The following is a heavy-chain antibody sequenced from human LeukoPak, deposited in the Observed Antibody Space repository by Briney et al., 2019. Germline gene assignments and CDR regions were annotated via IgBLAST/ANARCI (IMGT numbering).Heavy chain of an antibody. D-gene: IGHD3-10*01. CDR1: GFTFSSYA. CDR2: ISGSGGST. V-gene: IGHV3-23*01. CDR3: AKDYYYGSGRFDY. J-gene: IGHJ4*02. Sequence: GGSLRLSCAASGFTFSSYATSWVRQAPGKGLEWVSAISGSGGSTYYADSVKGWFTISRDNSKNTLYLQMNSLRAEDTAVYYCAKDYYYGSGRFDYWGQGTLVTVSS.